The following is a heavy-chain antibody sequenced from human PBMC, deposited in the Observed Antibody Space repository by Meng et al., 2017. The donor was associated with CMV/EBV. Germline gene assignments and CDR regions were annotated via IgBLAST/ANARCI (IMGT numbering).Heavy chain of an antibody. CDR2: INHSGST. CDR3: ARGGNWFDP. CDR1: GEAFSGYY. J-gene: IGHJ5*02. Sequence: VQPQLWAAGLLEPSETLPLTGAVYGEAFSGYYWSWIRQPPGKGLEWIGEINHSGSTNYNPSLKSRVTISVDTSKNQFSLKLSSVTAADTAVYYCARGGNWFDPWGQGTLVTVSS. V-gene: IGHV4-34*01.